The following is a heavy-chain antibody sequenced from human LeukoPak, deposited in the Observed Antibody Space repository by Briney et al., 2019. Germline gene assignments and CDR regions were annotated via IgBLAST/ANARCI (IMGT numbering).Heavy chain of an antibody. CDR2: IYSGGST. Sequence: GGSLRLSCAASGFAFSSYWMSWVRQAPGKGLEWVSVIYSGGSTYYADSVKGRFTISRDNSRNTLYLQMNSLRAEDTAVYYCAREAGTMVDYWGQGTLVTVSS. J-gene: IGHJ4*02. CDR1: GFAFSSYW. V-gene: IGHV3-66*01. CDR3: AREAGTMVDY. D-gene: IGHD6-13*01.